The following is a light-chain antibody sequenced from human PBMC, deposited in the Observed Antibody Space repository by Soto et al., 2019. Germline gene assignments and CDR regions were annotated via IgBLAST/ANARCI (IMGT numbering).Light chain of an antibody. J-gene: IGLJ2*01. Sequence: QSVLTQPPSASGSPGQSVTISCTGTSSDIGGYNYVSWYQQYPGKAPKLMIYEVNERPSGVPDRFSGSKFGNTASLTVSGLQAEDEADYYCSSYAASHIPVVFGGGTKLTVL. CDR3: SSYAASHIPVV. CDR2: EVN. V-gene: IGLV2-8*01. CDR1: SSDIGGYNY.